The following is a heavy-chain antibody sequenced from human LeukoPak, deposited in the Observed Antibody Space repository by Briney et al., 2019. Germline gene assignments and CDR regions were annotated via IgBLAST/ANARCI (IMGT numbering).Heavy chain of an antibody. CDR1: GFTFSSYS. D-gene: IGHD6-13*01. Sequence: GGSLRPSCAASGFTFSSYSMNWVRQAPGKGLEWVSSISSSSSYIYYSDSVRGRFTISRDNAKNSLYLQMNSLRAEDTAVYYCARAAGCSWSIRFDYWGRGTLVTVSS. J-gene: IGHJ4*02. V-gene: IGHV3-21*01. CDR3: ARAAGCSWSIRFDY. CDR2: ISSSSSYI.